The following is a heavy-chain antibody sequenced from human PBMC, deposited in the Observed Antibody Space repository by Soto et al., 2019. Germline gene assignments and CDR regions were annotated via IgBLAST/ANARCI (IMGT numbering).Heavy chain of an antibody. CDR2: IYYSGST. D-gene: IGHD6-13*01. CDR3: ARSSSWYYFED. CDR1: VGSISSGGYY. V-gene: IGHV4-31*03. Sequence: SETLSLTCTFSVGSISSGGYYCSWIRQHPWKGLEWIGYIYYSGSTYYNPSLKSRVTISVDTSKNQFSLKLSSVTAADTAVYYCARSSSWYYFEDWGQGTLVIVSS. J-gene: IGHJ4*02.